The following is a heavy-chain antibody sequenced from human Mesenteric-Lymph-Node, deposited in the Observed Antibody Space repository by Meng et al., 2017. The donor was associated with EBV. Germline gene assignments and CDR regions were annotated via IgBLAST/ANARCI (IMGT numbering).Heavy chain of an antibody. J-gene: IGHJ4*02. CDR1: GGSLSGYT. D-gene: IGHD5-24*01. Sequence: ERGGEGLLKHSEPRYLTGAVYGGSLSGYTWSWLRQAPGKGVEWIGEINHSGSINYNPSLKSRVTISVDTSKNQFSLKMRSVTAADTAVYYCARGRSRLLLELARITHPYFDYWGQGALVTVSS. CDR3: ARGRSRLLLELARITHPYFDY. CDR2: INHSGSI. V-gene: IGHV4-34*01.